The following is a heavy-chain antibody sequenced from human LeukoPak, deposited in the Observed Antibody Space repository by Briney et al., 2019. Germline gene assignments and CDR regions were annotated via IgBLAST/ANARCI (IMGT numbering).Heavy chain of an antibody. Sequence: GGSLRLSCVASGFSLRSYWMDWVRQAPGKGLEWVANIKQDGIEKYFVDSVKGRFAISRDNAKNSLYLQMNNLRAEDTAVYYCAREAMVRGVPDAFDIWGQGTVVTVSS. CDR1: GFSLRSYW. CDR3: AREAMVRGVPDAFDI. J-gene: IGHJ3*02. V-gene: IGHV3-7*01. CDR2: IKQDGIEK. D-gene: IGHD3-10*01.